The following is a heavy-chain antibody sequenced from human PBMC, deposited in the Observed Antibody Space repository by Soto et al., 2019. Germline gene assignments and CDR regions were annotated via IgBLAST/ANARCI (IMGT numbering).Heavy chain of an antibody. CDR3: ARFSRTTPQAFDI. D-gene: IGHD1-1*01. CDR1: GGTFSSYA. J-gene: IGHJ3*02. Sequence: SVKVSFKASGGTFSSYAISWVRQAPGQGLEWMGGIIPIFGTANYAQKFQGRVTITADESTSTAYMELSSLRSEDTAVYYCARFSRTTPQAFDIWGQGTMVTVSS. CDR2: IIPIFGTA. V-gene: IGHV1-69*13.